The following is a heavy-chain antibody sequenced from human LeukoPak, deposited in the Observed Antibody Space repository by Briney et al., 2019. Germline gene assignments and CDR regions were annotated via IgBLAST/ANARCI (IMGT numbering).Heavy chain of an antibody. CDR3: AKSPSSGWYAEYFQH. CDR1: GFTFSTYA. Sequence: GGSLRLSCAASGFTFSTYAMSWVRQAPGKGLEWVSAISGDGDKTYYADSVRGRFTISRDSSKNTLYLQMNSLRAEDTAVYYCAKSPSSGWYAEYFQHWARAPWSPSPQ. V-gene: IGHV3-23*01. D-gene: IGHD6-19*01. CDR2: ISGDGDKT. J-gene: IGHJ1*01.